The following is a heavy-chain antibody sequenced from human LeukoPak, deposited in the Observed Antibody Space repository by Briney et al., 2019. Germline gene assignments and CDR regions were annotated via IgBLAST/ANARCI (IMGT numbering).Heavy chain of an antibody. V-gene: IGHV4-59*01. J-gene: IGHJ4*02. D-gene: IGHD3-16*01. Sequence: PSETLSLTCTVSGGSISSYYWSWMRQPPGKGLEWIAFISYSGSTNYNPSLKSRVTISIDTSKNQFSLTLSSVTAADTAVYYCARDPTVRGFGHFDFWGQGTLVTVSS. CDR3: ARDPTVRGFGHFDF. CDR1: GGSISSYY. CDR2: ISYSGST.